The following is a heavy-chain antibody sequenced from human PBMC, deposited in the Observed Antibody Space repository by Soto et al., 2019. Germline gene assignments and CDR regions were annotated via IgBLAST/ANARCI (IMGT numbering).Heavy chain of an antibody. D-gene: IGHD2-15*01. CDR1: GFTFSSYG. J-gene: IGHJ4*02. CDR2: ISYDGSNK. CDR3: AKEGPGYYSFDY. Sequence: QVQLVESGGGVVQPGRSLRLSCAASGFTFSSYGMHWVRQAPGKGLEWVAVISYDGSNKYYADSVKGRFTISRDKSKNTLYLQMNSLRAEDTAVYYCAKEGPGYYSFDYWGQGTLVTVSS. V-gene: IGHV3-30*18.